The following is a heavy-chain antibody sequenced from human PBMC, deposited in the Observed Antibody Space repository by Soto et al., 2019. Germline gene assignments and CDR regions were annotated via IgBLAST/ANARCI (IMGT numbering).Heavy chain of an antibody. V-gene: IGHV3-23*01. Sequence: GGSLRLSCAASGFTFSSYAMSWVRQAPEKGLEWVSAISASGGSTYYADSVKGRFTISRDNSKNTLYLQMNSLRAEETAVYYCAKASGGSGSYYWGQGTLVTVSS. J-gene: IGHJ4*02. CDR3: AKASGGSGSYY. CDR1: GFTFSSYA. D-gene: IGHD3-10*01. CDR2: ISASGGST.